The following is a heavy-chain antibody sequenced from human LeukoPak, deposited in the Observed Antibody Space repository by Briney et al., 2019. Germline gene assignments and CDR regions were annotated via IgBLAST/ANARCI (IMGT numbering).Heavy chain of an antibody. CDR2: IKQDGSEK. D-gene: IGHD5-24*01. J-gene: IGHJ4*02. CDR1: GFPFSSYW. Sequence: GGSLRLSCVASGFPFSSYWMTWVRQAPGKGLEWVANIKQDGSEKSYVDSAKGRFTISRDNAKNSLYLQMNSLRAEDTAIYYCTRVGYIDEGIDYWGQGTLVTVSS. CDR3: TRVGYIDEGIDY. V-gene: IGHV3-7*04.